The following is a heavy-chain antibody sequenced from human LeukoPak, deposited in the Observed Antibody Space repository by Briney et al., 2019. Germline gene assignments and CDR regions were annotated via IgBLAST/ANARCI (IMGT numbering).Heavy chain of an antibody. D-gene: IGHD1-1*01. CDR1: RFTFKKFY. Sequence: PGGSLRLSCAASRFTFKKFYMGWVRQAPREGLEWVANIKQDGSERSYVDSVKGRFTISRDNAKNSLYLQLDSLRAEDTAVYYCARENFWKFDYWGQGTLVTVSS. J-gene: IGHJ4*02. CDR2: IKQDGSER. V-gene: IGHV3-7*05. CDR3: ARENFWKFDY.